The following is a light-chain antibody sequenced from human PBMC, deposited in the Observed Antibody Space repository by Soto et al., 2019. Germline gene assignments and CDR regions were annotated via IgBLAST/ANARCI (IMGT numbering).Light chain of an antibody. CDR1: QSITNY. J-gene: IGKJ4*01. V-gene: IGKV1-39*01. Sequence: DIQMTQSPSSLSASVGDRVTITCRASQSITNYLNWYQQTPGKAPKLLIYAASRLQSGVPSRFSGSGSGTDFTLTISSLQPEDFATYTCQQSHTMPLTFGGGTKVEIK. CDR2: AAS. CDR3: QQSHTMPLT.